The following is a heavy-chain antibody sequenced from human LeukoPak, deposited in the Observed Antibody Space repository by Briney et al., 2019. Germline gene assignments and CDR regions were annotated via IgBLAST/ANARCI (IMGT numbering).Heavy chain of an antibody. CDR3: AQNGQSGFSFDP. CDR2: INHSGST. CDR1: GGSFSGYY. D-gene: IGHD2-8*01. Sequence: PSETLSLTCAVYGGSFSGYYWSWIRQSPGKGLEWIGEINHSGSTNYNPSLKSRVTISADTSKNQFSLKLRSVTAADTAVYYCAQNGQSGFSFDPWGQGTLVTVSS. V-gene: IGHV4-34*01. J-gene: IGHJ5*02.